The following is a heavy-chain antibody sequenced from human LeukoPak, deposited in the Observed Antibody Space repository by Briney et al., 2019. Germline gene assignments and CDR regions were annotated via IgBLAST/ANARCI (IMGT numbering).Heavy chain of an antibody. CDR2: ISSSSSTI. V-gene: IGHV3-48*04. D-gene: IGHD3-22*01. CDR1: GFTFSTYS. CDR3: ARNQFGNHYDSSGYYNALDN. J-gene: IGHJ4*02. Sequence: GGSLRLSCAASGFTFSTYSLHWVRQAPGKGLEWLSYISSSSSTISYADSVKGRFTISRDNAKNSMYLQMNSLRAEDTAVYYCARNQFGNHYDSSGYYNALDNWRQGTLVTVSS.